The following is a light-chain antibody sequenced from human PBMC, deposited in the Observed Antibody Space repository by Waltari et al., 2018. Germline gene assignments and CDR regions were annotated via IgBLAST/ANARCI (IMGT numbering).Light chain of an antibody. CDR1: QSVFYRPNNKNY. Sequence: DIVMTQSPDSLAVSLGERATINCKSSQSVFYRPNNKNYLSWYQQKPGQPPKLLIYWASTRESGVPDRFSGSESGTDFTLTISSLQAEDVALYFCQQYYGSPFTFGGGTKVEIK. J-gene: IGKJ4*01. CDR3: QQYYGSPFT. V-gene: IGKV4-1*01. CDR2: WAS.